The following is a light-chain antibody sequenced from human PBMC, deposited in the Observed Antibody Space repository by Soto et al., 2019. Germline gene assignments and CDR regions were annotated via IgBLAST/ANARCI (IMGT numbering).Light chain of an antibody. CDR3: QQANNFRSLT. Sequence: DIQMTQSPSTLSGSVGDRVTITCRASQTISSWLALYQQKPGKAPKLMIYKASTLKSGVPSRFSGSGSGTESSLPISSLQPEDFATYYGQQANNFRSLTFGGGTKVDIK. J-gene: IGKJ4*01. CDR1: QTISSW. V-gene: IGKV1-5*03. CDR2: KAS.